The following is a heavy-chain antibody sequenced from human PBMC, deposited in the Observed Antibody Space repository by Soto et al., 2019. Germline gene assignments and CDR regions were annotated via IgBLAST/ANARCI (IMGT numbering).Heavy chain of an antibody. CDR2: ISGSGGST. CDR3: AKDAGGLDYAFWSGYYGY. V-gene: IGHV3-23*01. CDR1: GFTFSSYA. D-gene: IGHD3-3*01. Sequence: EVQLLESGGGLVQPGGSLRLSCAASGFTFSSYAMSWVRQAPGKGLEWVSAISGSGGSTYYADSVKGRFTISRDNSKNTLYLQMNSLRAEDTAVYYCAKDAGGLDYAFWSGYYGYWGQGTLVTVSS. J-gene: IGHJ4*02.